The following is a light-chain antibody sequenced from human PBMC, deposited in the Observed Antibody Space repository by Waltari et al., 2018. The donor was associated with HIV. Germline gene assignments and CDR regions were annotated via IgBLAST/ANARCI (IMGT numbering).Light chain of an antibody. J-gene: IGLJ1*01. CDR3: SLYTSTNTYV. Sequence: QSSLTQPPSVSGSPGQSVTLSCTGTSSAVGSHKRFLWYRQPPGAAPKLMIFDVSHRPSGVPDRFSGSKSGNTASLTISGLQAEDEATYYCSLYTSTNTYVFGTGTEVTVL. V-gene: IGLV2-18*01. CDR2: DVS. CDR1: SSAVGSHKR.